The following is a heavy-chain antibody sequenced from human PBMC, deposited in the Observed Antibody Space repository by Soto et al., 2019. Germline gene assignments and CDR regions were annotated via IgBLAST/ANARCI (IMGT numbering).Heavy chain of an antibody. V-gene: IGHV4-61*08. D-gene: IGHD3-22*01. CDR2: IYYSGST. CDR1: GGSVSSGDYY. J-gene: IGHJ3*02. CDR3: ARAAHQYYYDSSGYLINDAFDI. Sequence: PSETLSLTCTVSGGSVSSGDYYWSWIRQPPGKGLEWIGNIYYSGSTNYNPSLKSRVTISVDTSKNQFSLKLSSVTAADTAVYYCARAAHQYYYDSSGYLINDAFDIWGQGTMVTVSS.